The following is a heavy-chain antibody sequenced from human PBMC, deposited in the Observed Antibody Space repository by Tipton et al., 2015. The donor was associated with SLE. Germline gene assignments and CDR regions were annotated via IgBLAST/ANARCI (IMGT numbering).Heavy chain of an antibody. V-gene: IGHV4-38-2*02. D-gene: IGHD3-22*01. Sequence: TLSLTCTVSGYSISSGHYWGWIRQPPGKGLEWIGSFSHSGNTYYNPSLKSRISMSIDTFKNQLFLRLTSVTAADTAVYYCARHDYDDNGYYMHYFDYWGQGTLVTVSS. CDR3: ARHDYDDNGYYMHYFDY. J-gene: IGHJ4*02. CDR2: FSHSGNT. CDR1: GYSISSGHY.